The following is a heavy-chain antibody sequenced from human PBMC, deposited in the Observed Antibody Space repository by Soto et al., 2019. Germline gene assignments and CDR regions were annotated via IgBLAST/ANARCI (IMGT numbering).Heavy chain of an antibody. CDR1: GGSISSGGYY. D-gene: IGHD3-10*01. V-gene: IGHV4-31*03. Sequence: SETLSLTCTVSGGSISSGGYYWSWIRQHPGKGLEWIGYIYYSGSTYYNPSLKSRVTISVDTSKNQFSLKLSSVTAADTAVYYCARDRVRGIRGAFDIWGQGTMVTVSS. CDR3: ARDRVRGIRGAFDI. CDR2: IYYSGST. J-gene: IGHJ3*02.